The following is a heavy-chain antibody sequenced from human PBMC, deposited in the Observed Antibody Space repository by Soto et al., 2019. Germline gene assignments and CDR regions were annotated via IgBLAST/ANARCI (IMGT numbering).Heavy chain of an antibody. Sequence: GSLRLSCAASGFTFSDYYMSWIRQAPGKGLEWVSYISSSGSTIYYADSVKGRFTISRDNAKNSLYLQMNSLRAEDTAVYYCARSSGGNYDFWSGPYDAFDIWGQGTMVTVSS. CDR2: ISSSGSTI. J-gene: IGHJ3*02. V-gene: IGHV3-11*01. CDR1: GFTFSDYY. D-gene: IGHD3-3*01. CDR3: ARSSGGNYDFWSGPYDAFDI.